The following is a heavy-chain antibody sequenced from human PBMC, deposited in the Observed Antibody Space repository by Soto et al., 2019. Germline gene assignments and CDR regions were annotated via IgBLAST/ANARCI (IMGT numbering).Heavy chain of an antibody. J-gene: IGHJ4*02. Sequence: QAQLVQSGAEAKQPGASVRVSCKASGYTFTDFALHWVRQAPGQGLEWMGWINVGNGNTGYSRKFQGRVTNDRDMSATTAYVEVTSLTSEDTAIYDYAREGAHYAPFDLWGQGTLVTVSS. D-gene: IGHD3-16*01. CDR3: AREGAHYAPFDL. V-gene: IGHV1-3*01. CDR1: GYTFTDFA. CDR2: INVGNGNT.